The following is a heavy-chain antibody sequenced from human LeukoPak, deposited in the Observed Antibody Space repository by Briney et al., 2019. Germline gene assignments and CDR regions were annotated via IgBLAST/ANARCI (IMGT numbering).Heavy chain of an antibody. J-gene: IGHJ4*02. Sequence: PSETLSLTCAVYGGSFSGYYWSWIRQPAGKGLEWIGRIYTSGSTNYNPSLKSRVTISVDTSKNQFSLKLSSVTAADTAVYYCARDRRGDHYLYYFDYWGQGTLVTVSS. CDR2: IYTSGST. V-gene: IGHV4-4*07. CDR3: ARDRRGDHYLYYFDY. D-gene: IGHD2-21*02. CDR1: GGSFSGYY.